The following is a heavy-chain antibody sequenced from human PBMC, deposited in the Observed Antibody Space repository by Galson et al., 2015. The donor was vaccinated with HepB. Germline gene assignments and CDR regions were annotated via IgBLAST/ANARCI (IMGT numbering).Heavy chain of an antibody. D-gene: IGHD1-26*01. Sequence: SLRLSCAASRFTFSSAWMSWVRQAPGKGLEWVGRIRSKADGGAVEYAAPVKGRFTISRDDSTNILYLQMSSLKSEDTGVYYCVTEWEIHKIFLDYWGQGTLVTVSS. CDR2: IRSKADGGAV. CDR1: RFTFSSAW. J-gene: IGHJ4*02. CDR3: VTEWEIHKIFLDY. V-gene: IGHV3-15*01.